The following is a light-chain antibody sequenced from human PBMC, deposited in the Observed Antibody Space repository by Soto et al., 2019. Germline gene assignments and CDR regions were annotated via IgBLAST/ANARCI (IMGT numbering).Light chain of an antibody. CDR1: QSVSDS. J-gene: IGKJ1*01. Sequence: DIQMTQSPSTLSASVGDTVTITCRASQSVSDSLAWYQVKPGEAPKLLIYKASSLEGGVPSRFSGSGSGTEFTLTISSLQPDDFATYYCQQYNSYWTFGQGTKVEIK. V-gene: IGKV1-5*03. CDR3: QQYNSYWT. CDR2: KAS.